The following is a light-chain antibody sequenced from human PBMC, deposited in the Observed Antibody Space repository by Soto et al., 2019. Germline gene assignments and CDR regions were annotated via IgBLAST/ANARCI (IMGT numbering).Light chain of an antibody. J-gene: IGKJ4*01. CDR1: ETLSSSY. CDR3: QQYGSALPLT. V-gene: IGKV3-20*01. CDR2: GAS. Sequence: EIVLTQSPGTLSLSPGEGATLSCRASETLSSSYLHWYQQKPGQAPRLIIFGASNRATGIPDRFSGSASGTEFTRTTRRLEPEDFAGYYCQQYGSALPLTFGGGTRVETK.